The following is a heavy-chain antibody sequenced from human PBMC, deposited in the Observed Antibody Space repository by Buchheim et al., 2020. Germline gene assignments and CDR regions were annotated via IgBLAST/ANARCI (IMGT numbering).Heavy chain of an antibody. CDR1: GFTFSSYA. CDR3: AKEGGSMGSYYYYYGMDV. V-gene: IGHV3-23*01. Sequence: EVQLLESGGGLVQPGGSLRLSRAASGFTFSSYAMSWVRQAPGKGLEWVSAISGSGGSTYYADSVKGRFTISRDNSKNTLYLQMNSLRAEDTAVYYCAKEGGSMGSYYYYYGMDVWGQGTT. J-gene: IGHJ6*02. CDR2: ISGSGGST. D-gene: IGHD1-26*01.